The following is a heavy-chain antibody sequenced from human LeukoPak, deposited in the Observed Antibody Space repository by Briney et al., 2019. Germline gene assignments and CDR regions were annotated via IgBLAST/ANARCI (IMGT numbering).Heavy chain of an antibody. Sequence: GGSLRLSCAASGFTFSSYSMSWVRQAPGKGPEWVAAIIGSGGRTTYADSVKGRFTISRDNSKNTVYLEMNSLSAEDTAVYVCAKTQDTSTIYGYFDYWGQGTLVTVSS. J-gene: IGHJ4*02. CDR2: IIGSGGRT. V-gene: IGHV3-23*01. D-gene: IGHD5/OR15-5a*01. CDR3: AKTQDTSTIYGYFDY. CDR1: GFTFSSYS.